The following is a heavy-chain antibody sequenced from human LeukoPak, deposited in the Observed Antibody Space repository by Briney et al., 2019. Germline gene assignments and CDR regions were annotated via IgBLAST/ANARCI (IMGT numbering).Heavy chain of an antibody. CDR2: ISSSSSYI. CDR1: GFTFSSYG. J-gene: IGHJ3*02. D-gene: IGHD1-26*01. Sequence: PGGSLRLSCAASGFTFSSYGMNWVRQAPGKGLEWVSSISSSSSYIYYADSVKGRFTISRDNAKNSLYLQMNSLRAEDTAVYYCARAIVGATIDAFDIWGQGTMVTVSS. CDR3: ARAIVGATIDAFDI. V-gene: IGHV3-21*01.